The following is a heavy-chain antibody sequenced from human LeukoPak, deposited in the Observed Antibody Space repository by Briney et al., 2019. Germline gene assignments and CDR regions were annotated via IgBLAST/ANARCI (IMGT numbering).Heavy chain of an antibody. V-gene: IGHV3-74*01. J-gene: IGHJ4*02. CDR3: ARDSATALDY. D-gene: IGHD1-26*01. CDR1: GFTLKSYL. CDR2: INSDGSST. Sequence: GSLKLSWATPGFTLKSYLMHLVRQTPGKGPVWVSRINSDGSSTSYADSVKGRFTISRDNAKNTLYLQMNSLRAEDTAVYYCARDSATALDYWGQGTLVTVSS.